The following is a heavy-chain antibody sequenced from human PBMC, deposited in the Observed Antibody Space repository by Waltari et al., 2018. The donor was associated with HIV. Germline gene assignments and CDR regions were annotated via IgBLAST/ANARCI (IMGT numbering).Heavy chain of an antibody. CDR1: GSTFTDYY. D-gene: IGHD3-3*01. J-gene: IGHJ4*02. Sequence: VQVVQSGAEVKKHGASVKVSCTTSGSTFTDYYIKWVRQAPGQGLEWMGWINPKNGDTKFAQKFQGRVTLTRDTSITTTYLELNSLRFDDAAIYYCARPSAFTIFGILTPFDYWGQGTLVTVSS. V-gene: IGHV1-2*02. CDR3: ARPSAFTIFGILTPFDY. CDR2: INPKNGDT.